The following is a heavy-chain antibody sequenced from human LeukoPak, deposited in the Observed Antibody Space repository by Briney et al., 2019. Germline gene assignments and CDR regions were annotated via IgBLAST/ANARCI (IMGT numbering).Heavy chain of an antibody. J-gene: IGHJ3*02. CDR2: IYPGDSDT. D-gene: IGHD3-3*01. CDR3: ARHGVAGPYDAFDI. CDR1: GYIFSNYW. Sequence: GESLKISCKGSGYIFSNYWIAWVRQMPGRGLESMGIIYPGDSDTRYSPSFQGQVTISADKSISTAYLQWSSLRASDTAMYYCARHGVAGPYDAFDIWGQGTRVTVS. V-gene: IGHV5-51*01.